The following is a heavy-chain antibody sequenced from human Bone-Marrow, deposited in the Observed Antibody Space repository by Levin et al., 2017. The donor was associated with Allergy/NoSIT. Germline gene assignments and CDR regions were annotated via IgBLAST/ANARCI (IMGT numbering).Heavy chain of an antibody. CDR1: SDTLTDYY. V-gene: IGHV1-2*02. J-gene: IGHJ6*02. D-gene: IGHD4-17*01. Sequence: GASVKVSCKPSSDTLTDYYIHWVRLAPGQGLEWMGWIKPNTGETNYSQKFQGRVTLTRDTPIPTAYLELRRLRSDDTAVYYCTNSYGAPYYYFGVDVWGQGTTVTGSS. CDR3: TNSYGAPYYYFGVDV. CDR2: IKPNTGET.